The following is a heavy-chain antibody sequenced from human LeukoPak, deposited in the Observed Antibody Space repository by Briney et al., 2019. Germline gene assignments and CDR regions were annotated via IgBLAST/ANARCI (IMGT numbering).Heavy chain of an antibody. CDR1: GFTFSSYS. D-gene: IGHD1-14*01. CDR3: ARVIGSYVDY. V-gene: IGHV3-21*01. Sequence: GGSLRLSCAASGFTFSSYSMNWVRQAPGKGLEWVSSITSSSSFIYYADSVKGRFTISRDNAKSSLYLQMNSLRAEDTAVYYCARVIGSYVDYWGQGTLVTVSS. CDR2: ITSSSSFI. J-gene: IGHJ4*02.